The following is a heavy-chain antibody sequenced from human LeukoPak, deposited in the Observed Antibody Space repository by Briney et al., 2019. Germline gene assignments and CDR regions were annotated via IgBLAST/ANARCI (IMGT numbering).Heavy chain of an antibody. Sequence: TGGSLRLSCAASGFTFSSYSMNWVRQAPGKGLEWVSAISGSGGSTYYADSVKGRFTISRDNSKNTLYLQMNSLRAEDTAVYYCAKAPLSVVVPAADTDWGQGTLVTVSS. D-gene: IGHD2-2*01. CDR1: GFTFSSYS. J-gene: IGHJ4*02. V-gene: IGHV3-23*01. CDR3: AKAPLSVVVPAADTD. CDR2: ISGSGGST.